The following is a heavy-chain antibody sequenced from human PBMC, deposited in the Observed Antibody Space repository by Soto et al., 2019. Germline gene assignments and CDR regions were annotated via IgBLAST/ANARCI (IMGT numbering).Heavy chain of an antibody. CDR2: ISYDGSNK. Sequence: QVQLVESGGGVVQPGRSLRLSCAASGFTFSSYGMHWVRQAPGKGLEWVAVISYDGSNKYYADSVKGRFTISRDNSKNTLYLQMNSLRAEDTAVYYCAKDPGDSSGYYGGYSYFDYWGQGTLVTVSS. J-gene: IGHJ4*02. V-gene: IGHV3-30*18. CDR3: AKDPGDSSGYYGGYSYFDY. CDR1: GFTFSSYG. D-gene: IGHD3-22*01.